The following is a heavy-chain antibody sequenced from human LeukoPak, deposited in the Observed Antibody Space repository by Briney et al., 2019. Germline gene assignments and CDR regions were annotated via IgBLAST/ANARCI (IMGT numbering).Heavy chain of an antibody. CDR3: ARDLLGTSNLDY. Sequence: SETLSLTCTVSGGSISSYYWSWIRQPPGKGLEWIGYIYYSGSTNYNPSLKSRVTISVDTSKNQFSLKLSSVTAADTAVYYCARDLLGTSNLDYWGQGTLVTVSS. D-gene: IGHD3-16*01. CDR1: GGSISSYY. J-gene: IGHJ4*02. V-gene: IGHV4-59*01. CDR2: IYYSGST.